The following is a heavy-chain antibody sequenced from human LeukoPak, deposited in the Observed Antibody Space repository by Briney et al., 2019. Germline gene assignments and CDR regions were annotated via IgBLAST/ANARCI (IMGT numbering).Heavy chain of an antibody. CDR1: GYTLTCYD. V-gene: IGHV1-8*01. Sequence: ASVTVSCKASGYTLTCYDINWVRQPTAQGLEWMGWKNPNSSNTGYAQKCQGRVTMTRSTSLSTAYMELSSLRSEDTAVYYWASPGRDGSTLLDYWRQGTLVTVSS. CDR3: ASPGRDGSTLLDY. D-gene: IGHD2/OR15-2a*01. J-gene: IGHJ4*02. CDR2: KNPNSSNT.